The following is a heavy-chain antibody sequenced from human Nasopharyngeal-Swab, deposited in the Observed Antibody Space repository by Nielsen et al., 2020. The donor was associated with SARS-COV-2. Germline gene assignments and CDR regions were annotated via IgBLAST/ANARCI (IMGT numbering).Heavy chain of an antibody. CDR3: ASRPQKTYFYESSAYSDAFDL. CDR2: ITSSGTNI. V-gene: IGHV3-48*02. J-gene: IGHJ3*01. Sequence: GESLKISCAASGFTFSSYNMNWVRLAPGRGLEWVSHITSSGTNIHYADSVKGRFTVSRDNAKNSLYLQMNSLRDEDTAVYYCASRPQKTYFYESSAYSDAFDLWGQGTMVKVSS. CDR1: GFTFSSYN. D-gene: IGHD3-22*01.